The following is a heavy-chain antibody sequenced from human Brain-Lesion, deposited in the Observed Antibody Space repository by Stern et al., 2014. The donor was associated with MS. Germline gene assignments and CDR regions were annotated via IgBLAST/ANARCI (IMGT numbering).Heavy chain of an antibody. V-gene: IGHV4-61*02. J-gene: IGHJ6*02. Sequence: VQLEESGPGLVKPSQTLSLSCTVSGGSISSGGYYWSWIRQPAGKGLEWIGRIFNSGSTSYNPSLKSRFTISKTPSKTQFPLGLNPMTAADTAVYYCARGRVVPGFQYYATDVWGQGTTVIVSS. CDR2: IFNSGST. D-gene: IGHD2-2*01. CDR3: ARGRVVPGFQYYATDV. CDR1: GGSISSGGYY.